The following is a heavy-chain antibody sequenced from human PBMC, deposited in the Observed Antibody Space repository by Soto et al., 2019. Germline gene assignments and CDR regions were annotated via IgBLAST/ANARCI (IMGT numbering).Heavy chain of an antibody. D-gene: IGHD2-21*02. CDR2: ISTDKGNT. V-gene: IGHV1-18*01. J-gene: IGHJ4*02. CDR1: GYSFTTYG. Sequence: ASVKVSCKASGYSFTTYGMTWVRRAPGQGLEWMGWISTDKGNTKYAQNFQSRATLTTDTSTSTAYMELRSLRSDDTAVYYCARDRDWNLDYWGQGTLVTVSS. CDR3: ARDRDWNLDY.